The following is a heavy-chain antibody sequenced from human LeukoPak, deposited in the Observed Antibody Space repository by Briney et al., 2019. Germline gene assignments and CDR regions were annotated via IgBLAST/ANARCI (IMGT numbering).Heavy chain of an antibody. J-gene: IGHJ6*03. CDR2: IYPGDSDT. CDR3: ARGPAALQYYYYMDV. Sequence: GESLKISCKGSGYSFTSYWIGWVRQMPGKGLEWMGIIYPGDSDTRYSPSFQGQVTISADKSISTAYLQWSSLKASDTAMYYCARGPAALQYYYYMDVWGKGTTVTVSS. D-gene: IGHD2-2*01. CDR1: GYSFTSYW. V-gene: IGHV5-51*01.